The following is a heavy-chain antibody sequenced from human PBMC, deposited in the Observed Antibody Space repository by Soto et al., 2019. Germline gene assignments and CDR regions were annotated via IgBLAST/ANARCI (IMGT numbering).Heavy chain of an antibody. V-gene: IGHV4-30-2*01. D-gene: IGHD6-19*01. CDR2: IYQSGVT. CDR1: GHSYRISTYS. J-gene: IGHJ5*02. Sequence: SETLSLSCNMSGHSYRISTYSWSWIRQPPGKALQWIGFIYQSGVTSYNPSLASRVSISLDRSNNQCSLKLKSVTAADTAVYFCAGMPYTSGLRFDPWGPGTLVTVS. CDR3: AGMPYTSGLRFDP.